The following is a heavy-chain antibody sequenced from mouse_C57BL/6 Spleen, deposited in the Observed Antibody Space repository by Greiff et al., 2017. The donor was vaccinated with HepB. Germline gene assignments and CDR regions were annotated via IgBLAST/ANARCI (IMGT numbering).Heavy chain of an antibody. Sequence: EVKLVESGGGLVKPGGSLKLSCAASGFTFSSYAMSWVRQTPEKRLEWVATISDGGSYTYYPDNVKGRFTISRDNAKNNLYLQMSHLKSEDTAMYYCARSAREAMDYWGQGTSVTVSS. J-gene: IGHJ4*01. CDR1: GFTFSSYA. CDR2: ISDGGSYT. CDR3: ARSAREAMDY. V-gene: IGHV5-4*03.